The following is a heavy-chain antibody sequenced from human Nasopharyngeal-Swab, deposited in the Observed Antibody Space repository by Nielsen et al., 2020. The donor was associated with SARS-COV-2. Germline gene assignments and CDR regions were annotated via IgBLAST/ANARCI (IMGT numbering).Heavy chain of an antibody. CDR2: IDWDDDK. Sequence: SGPTLVKPTQTLTVTCTFSGFSLSTSGMCVSWIRQPPGKALEWLALIDWDDDKYYSTSLKTRLTISKDTSKNQVVLTMTNMDPVDTATYYCARMPVQLERPGDYYYYGMDVWGQGTTVTVSS. CDR1: GFSLSTSGMC. J-gene: IGHJ6*02. V-gene: IGHV2-70*01. D-gene: IGHD1-1*01. CDR3: ARMPVQLERPGDYYYYGMDV.